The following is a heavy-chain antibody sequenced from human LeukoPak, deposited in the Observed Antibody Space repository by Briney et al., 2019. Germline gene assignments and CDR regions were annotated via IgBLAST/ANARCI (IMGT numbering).Heavy chain of an antibody. D-gene: IGHD6-19*01. CDR2: INHSGST. CDR3: ARGRSSGWYGDFDY. Sequence: SETLSLTCSVSGGSIGSPTYYWSWIRQPPGKGLEWIGEINHSGSTNYNPSLKSRVTISVDTSKNQFSLKLSSVTAADTAVYYCARGRSSGWYGDFDYWGQGTLVTVSS. J-gene: IGHJ4*02. CDR1: GGSIGSPTYY. V-gene: IGHV4-39*07.